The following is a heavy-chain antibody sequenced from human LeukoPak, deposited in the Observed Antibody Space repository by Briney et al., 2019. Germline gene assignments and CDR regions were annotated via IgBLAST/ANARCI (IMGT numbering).Heavy chain of an antibody. J-gene: IGHJ4*02. D-gene: IGHD2-21*02. CDR1: GYTFTSNS. CDR3: ARDLASCAGDCYSDGFDY. V-gene: IGHV1-69*06. Sequence: ASVKVSCKASGYTFTSNSINWVRQAPGQGLEWMGGIIPIFGTANYAQKFQGRVTITADKSTSTAYMELSSLRSEDTAVYYCARDLASCAGDCYSDGFDYWGQGALVTVSS. CDR2: IIPIFGTA.